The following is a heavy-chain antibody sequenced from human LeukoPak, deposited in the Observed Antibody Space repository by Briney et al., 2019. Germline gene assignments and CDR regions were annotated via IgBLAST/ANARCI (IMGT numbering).Heavy chain of an antibody. V-gene: IGHV4-34*01. CDR2: INHSGST. CDR3: ARAYYYYYMDV. CDR1: GGSFSGYY. Sequence: SETLSLTCAVYGGSFSGYYWSWIRQPPGKGLEWIGEINHSGSTDYNPSLKSRVTISVDTSKNQFSLKLSSVTAADTAVYYCARAYYYYYMDVWGKGTTATVSS. J-gene: IGHJ6*03.